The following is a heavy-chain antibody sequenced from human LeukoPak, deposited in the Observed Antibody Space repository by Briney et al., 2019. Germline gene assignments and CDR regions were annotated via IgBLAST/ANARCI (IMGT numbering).Heavy chain of an antibody. V-gene: IGHV3-53*01. J-gene: IGHJ3*02. Sequence: GGSLRLSCAASGFTVSSNYMSWVRQAPGKGLEWVSVIYSGGSTYYADSVKGRFTISRDNSKNTLYLQMNSLRAEDTAVYYCAREIPRRAFDIWGQGTMVTVSS. D-gene: IGHD2-21*01. CDR1: GFTVSSNY. CDR3: AREIPRRAFDI. CDR2: IYSGGST.